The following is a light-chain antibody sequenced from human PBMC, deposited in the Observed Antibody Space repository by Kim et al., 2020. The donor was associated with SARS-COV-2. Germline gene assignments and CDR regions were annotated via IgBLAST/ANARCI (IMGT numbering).Light chain of an antibody. CDR1: SSNIGNNY. CDR2: DNN. Sequence: QSVLTQPPSVPAAPGQKVTISCSGSSSNIGNNYVSWFQQLPGTAPKLLIYDNNKRPSGIPDRFSGSKSGTSATLGITGLQTGDEADYYCGTWDSSLSALFGGGTQLTVL. J-gene: IGLJ2*01. V-gene: IGLV1-51*01. CDR3: GTWDSSLSAL.